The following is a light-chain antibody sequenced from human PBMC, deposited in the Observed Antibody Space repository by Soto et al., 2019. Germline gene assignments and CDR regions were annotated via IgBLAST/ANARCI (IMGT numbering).Light chain of an antibody. V-gene: IGKV4-1*01. CDR3: QHYYFTPGK. CDR1: QSILSGSDDKSF. J-gene: IGKJ1*01. CDR2: WAS. Sequence: DIVMTQSPDSLAVSLGERATINCKSSQSILSGSDDKSFLAWYQHKPGQPPRLLLYWASTRDSGVPDRFSGSGSGTDLTLTISSLQAEDVATYYCQHYYFTPGKFCQGTKVDI.